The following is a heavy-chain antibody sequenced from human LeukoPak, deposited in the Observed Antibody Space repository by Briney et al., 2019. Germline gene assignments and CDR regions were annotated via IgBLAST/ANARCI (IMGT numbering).Heavy chain of an antibody. CDR2: IWYDGSNK. D-gene: IGHD3-10*01. CDR3: ARDYGSGSYGLDY. Sequence: PGRSLRLSCAASGFTFSSYGMHWVRQAPGKGLEWVAVIWYDGSNKYYADSVKGRFTISRDNSKNTLYLQMNSLRAEDTAVYYCARDYGSGSYGLDYWGQGTLVTVSS. CDR1: GFTFSSYG. J-gene: IGHJ4*02. V-gene: IGHV3-33*01.